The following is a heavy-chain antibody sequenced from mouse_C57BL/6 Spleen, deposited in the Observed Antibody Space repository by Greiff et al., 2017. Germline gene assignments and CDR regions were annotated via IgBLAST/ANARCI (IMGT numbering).Heavy chain of an antibody. J-gene: IGHJ4*01. V-gene: IGHV14-1*01. D-gene: IGHD2-1*01. Sequence: VQLQQSGAELVRPGASVKLSCTASGFNIKDYYMHWVKQRPEQGLGWIGRIDPEDGDTEYAPKFQGKATMTADTSANTAYLQLSSLTSEDTAVYYWTYYGNYVLLYAMDYWGQGTSVTVSS. CDR1: GFNIKDYY. CDR3: TYYGNYVLLYAMDY. CDR2: IDPEDGDT.